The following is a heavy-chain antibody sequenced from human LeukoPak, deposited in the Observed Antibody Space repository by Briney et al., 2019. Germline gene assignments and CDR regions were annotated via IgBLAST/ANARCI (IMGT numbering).Heavy chain of an antibody. CDR2: IYPGDSDT. D-gene: IGHD3-22*01. CDR1: GYSFTSYW. J-gene: IGHJ5*02. Sequence: GESLQISCKGSGYSFTSYWIGWVRQMPGKGLEWMGIIYPGDSDTRYSPSFQGQVTISADKSISTAYLQWSSLKASDTAMYYCARGNHYYDSSGYSFDPWGQGTLVTVSS. CDR3: ARGNHYYDSSGYSFDP. V-gene: IGHV5-51*01.